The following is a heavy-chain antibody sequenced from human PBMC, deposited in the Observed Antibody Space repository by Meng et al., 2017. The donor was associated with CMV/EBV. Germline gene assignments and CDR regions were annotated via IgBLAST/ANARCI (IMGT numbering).Heavy chain of an antibody. Sequence: ASVKVSCKASGYTFTSYDINWVRQATGQGLEWMGWMNPNSGNTGYAQKFQGRVTITRNTSISTAYMELSSLRSENTAVYYCERGPKGYYDFWSGYRPGPWFDHWGQGTLVTVSS. D-gene: IGHD3-3*01. CDR1: GYTFTSYD. V-gene: IGHV1-8*03. CDR3: ERGPKGYYDFWSGYRPGPWFDH. CDR2: MNPNSGNT. J-gene: IGHJ5*02.